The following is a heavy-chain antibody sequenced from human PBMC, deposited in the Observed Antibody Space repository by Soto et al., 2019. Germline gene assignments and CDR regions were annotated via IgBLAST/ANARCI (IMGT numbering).Heavy chain of an antibody. D-gene: IGHD6-13*01. J-gene: IGHJ4*02. CDR3: ARVGVVTAAGTSDY. Sequence: QVQLVESGGGLVRPGGSLRLSCAASGFTFSDYYMTWIRQVPGKGLEWVAYISGTGASIPYADSVKGRFTISRDNAKNSLDLHMNSLRAEDTAVYYCARVGVVTAAGTSDYWGQGTLVTVSS. V-gene: IGHV3-11*04. CDR1: GFTFSDYY. CDR2: ISGTGASI.